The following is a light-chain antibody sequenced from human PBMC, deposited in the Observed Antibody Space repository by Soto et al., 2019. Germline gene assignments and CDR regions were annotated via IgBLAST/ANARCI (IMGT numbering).Light chain of an antibody. Sequence: DIQMTQSPSSLSASVGDRVTITCRASQSISSYLNWYQQKPGKAPKLLIYAASSLQSVVPSRFSGSGSETDFTLTISSLQPEDFATYYCQQSYSTPRTFGQGTKLEIK. CDR3: QQSYSTPRT. CDR2: AAS. V-gene: IGKV1-39*01. J-gene: IGKJ2*02. CDR1: QSISSY.